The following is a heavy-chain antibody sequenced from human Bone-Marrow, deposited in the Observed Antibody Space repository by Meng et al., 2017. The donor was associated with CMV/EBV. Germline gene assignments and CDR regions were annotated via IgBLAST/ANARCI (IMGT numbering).Heavy chain of an antibody. D-gene: IGHD3-22*01. Sequence: SLKISCAASGFTFNDYAMHWVRQAPGKGLEWVSGISYNSDNRAYADSVKGRFTISRDNAKNSLYLQMNSLRTEDTAVYYCARGNYYDDSGYYVFDYWGLGTLVTVSS. J-gene: IGHJ4*02. CDR2: ISYNSDNR. CDR3: ARGNYYDDSGYYVFDY. V-gene: IGHV3-9*01. CDR1: GFTFNDYA.